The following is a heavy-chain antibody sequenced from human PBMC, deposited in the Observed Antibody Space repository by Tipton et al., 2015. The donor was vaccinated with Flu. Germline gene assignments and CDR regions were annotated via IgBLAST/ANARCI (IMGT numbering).Heavy chain of an antibody. D-gene: IGHD6-13*01. V-gene: IGHV3-7*03. Sequence: SLRLSCAASGFTFSDHSMNWVRQAPGKGLEWVANIKQDGSEKYYVDSVKGRFTISRDNAKNSVFLQMNSLRAEDSAVYYCVSAIAAASSRWGQGTLVTVSS. J-gene: IGHJ4*02. CDR3: VSAIAAASSR. CDR2: IKQDGSEK. CDR1: GFTFSDHS.